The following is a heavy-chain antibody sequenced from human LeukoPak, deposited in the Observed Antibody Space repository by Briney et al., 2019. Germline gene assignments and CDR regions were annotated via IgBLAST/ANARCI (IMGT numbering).Heavy chain of an antibody. D-gene: IGHD5-18*01. CDR3: ERGYSYGSMDG. CDR2: IYTSGST. Sequence: PSETLSLTCTVSGGSISSYYCSWVRNPDAPGQEWIGRIYTSGSTKYIPSLYRRVSMSVDTSKNQFSRTLSTVTAADTGVYYCERGYSYGSMDGWGKGTTVTAS. V-gene: IGHV4-4*07. CDR1: GGSISSYY. J-gene: IGHJ6*03.